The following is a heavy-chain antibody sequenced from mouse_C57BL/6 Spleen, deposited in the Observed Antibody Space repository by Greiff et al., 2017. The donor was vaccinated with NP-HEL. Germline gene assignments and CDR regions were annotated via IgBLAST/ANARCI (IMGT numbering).Heavy chain of an antibody. CDR3: ARGGYGSSPYWYFDV. D-gene: IGHD1-1*01. CDR1: GYAFSSYW. Sequence: VQLQQSGAELVKPGASVKISCKASGYAFSSYWMNWVKQRPGKGLEWIGQIYPGDGDTNYNGKFKGKATLTADKSSSTAYMQLSSLTSDDSAVYFCARGGYGSSPYWYFDVWGTGTTVTVSS. J-gene: IGHJ1*03. CDR2: IYPGDGDT. V-gene: IGHV1-80*01.